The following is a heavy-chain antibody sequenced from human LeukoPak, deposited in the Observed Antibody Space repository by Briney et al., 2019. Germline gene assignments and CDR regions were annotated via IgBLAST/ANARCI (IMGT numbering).Heavy chain of an antibody. CDR2: ISGSGGST. D-gene: IGHD2-2*01. V-gene: IGHV3-23*01. CDR3: AKDSGIVVVPAAIGY. Sequence: GGSLRLSCAASGFTFSGYARSWVPQAPGKGLEWVSPISGSGGSTYYADSVKGRFTISRDNSKNTLYLQMNSLRAEDTAVYYCAKDSGIVVVPAAIGYWGQGTLVTVSS. CDR1: GFTFSGYA. J-gene: IGHJ4*02.